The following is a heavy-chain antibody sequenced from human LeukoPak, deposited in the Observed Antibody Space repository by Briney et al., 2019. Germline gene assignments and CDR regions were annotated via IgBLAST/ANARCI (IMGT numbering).Heavy chain of an antibody. Sequence: SETLSLTCTVSGGSISSYYWSWIRQPPGKGLEWIGYIYYSGSTNYNPSLKSRVTISVDTSKNQFSLKLSSVTAADTAVYYYASTYSGSYSTFDYWGQGTLVTVSS. CDR1: GGSISSYY. J-gene: IGHJ4*02. CDR2: IYYSGST. D-gene: IGHD1-26*01. V-gene: IGHV4-59*08. CDR3: ASTYSGSYSTFDY.